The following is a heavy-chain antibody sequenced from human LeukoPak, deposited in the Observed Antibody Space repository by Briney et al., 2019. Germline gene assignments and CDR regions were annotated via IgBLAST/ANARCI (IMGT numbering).Heavy chain of an antibody. J-gene: IGHJ6*04. CDR3: ARDSVELLWFGNTQAGMDV. CDR2: INPNSGGT. CDR1: GYTFTGYY. V-gene: IGHV1-2*02. D-gene: IGHD3-10*01. Sequence: ASVKVSCKASGYTFTGYYMHWVRQAPGQGLEWMGWINPNSGGTNYAQKFQGRVTMTRDTSISTAYMELSRLRSDDTAVYYCARDSVELLWFGNTQAGMDVWGKGTTVTISS.